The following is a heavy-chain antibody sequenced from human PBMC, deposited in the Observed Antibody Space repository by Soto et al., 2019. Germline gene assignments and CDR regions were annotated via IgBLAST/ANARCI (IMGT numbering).Heavy chain of an antibody. V-gene: IGHV4-59*12. J-gene: IGHJ4*02. CDR2: IYYSGST. CDR1: GGTISTYY. Sequence: SETLSLTCTVSGGTISTYYWSWIRQPPGKGLEWIGYIYYSGSTSYNPSLKSRVSISLDTSKNQFSLKLRSVTAEDTAAYFCARVQILQLENIFDYWGQGALVTVSS. CDR3: ARVQILQLENIFDY. D-gene: IGHD1-1*01.